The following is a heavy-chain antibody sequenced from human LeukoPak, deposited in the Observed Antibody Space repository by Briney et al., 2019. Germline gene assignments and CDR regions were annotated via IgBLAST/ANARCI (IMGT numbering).Heavy chain of an antibody. V-gene: IGHV4-30-4*08. Sequence: NPSETLSLTCTVSGGSISSGDYYWSWIRQPPGKGLEWIGYIYYRGSTYYNPSLKSRVTISVDTSKNQFSLKLSSVTAADTAVYYCARGGWRTSYYYYMDVWGKGTTVTVSS. CDR1: GGSISSGDYY. CDR3: ARGGWRTSYYYYMDV. D-gene: IGHD1-14*01. CDR2: IYYRGST. J-gene: IGHJ6*03.